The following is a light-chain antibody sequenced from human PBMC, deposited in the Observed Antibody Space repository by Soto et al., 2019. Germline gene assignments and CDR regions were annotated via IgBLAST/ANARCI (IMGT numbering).Light chain of an antibody. CDR1: SSDVGGYNY. CDR3: SSYTSSSTRL. Sequence: QSALTQPASVSGSPGQSSTISCTGTSSDVGGYNYVSWYQQHPGKAPKLMIYDVSNRPSGVSNRFSGSKSGNTASLTISGLQAEDEPDYYCSSYTSSSTRLFGTGTKLTVL. CDR2: DVS. J-gene: IGLJ1*01. V-gene: IGLV2-14*01.